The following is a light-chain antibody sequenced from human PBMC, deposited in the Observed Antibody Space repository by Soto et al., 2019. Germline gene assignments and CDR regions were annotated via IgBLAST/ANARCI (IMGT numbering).Light chain of an antibody. CDR1: SSDVGAYNF. Sequence: QSVLTQPASVSGSPGQSITISCTGSSSDVGAYNFVSWYRQHPGKAPKLMIYEVTNRPSGVSNRFSASKSGNTASLTISGLQAEDEGDYYCSSYTTSSSLIFGGGTQLTVL. V-gene: IGLV2-14*01. CDR2: EVT. CDR3: SSYTTSSSLI. J-gene: IGLJ2*01.